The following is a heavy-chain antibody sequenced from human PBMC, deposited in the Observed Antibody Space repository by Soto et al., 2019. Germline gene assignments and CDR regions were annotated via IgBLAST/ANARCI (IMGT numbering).Heavy chain of an antibody. CDR3: TLPLSSVGATTKAF. CDR2: IRSKANSYAT. D-gene: IGHD1-26*01. Sequence: EVQLVESGGGLVQPGGSLKLSCAASGFTFSGSAMHWVRQASGKGLEWVGRIRSKANSYATAYAASGKGRFTISRDDSKNTAYLQMTHLQTEDPAVYYCTLPLSSVGATTKAFRGPGTLVTFSS. J-gene: IGHJ4*02. V-gene: IGHV3-73*02. CDR1: GFTFSGSA.